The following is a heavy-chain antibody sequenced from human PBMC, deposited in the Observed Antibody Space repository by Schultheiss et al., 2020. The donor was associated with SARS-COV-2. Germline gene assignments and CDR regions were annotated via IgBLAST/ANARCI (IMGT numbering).Heavy chain of an antibody. CDR1: GFTFSSYA. Sequence: GESLKISCAASGFTFSSYAMHWVRQAPGKGLEYVSVISSNGGSTYNADSVKGRFTISRDNSKNTLYLQMNSLRAEDTAVYYCARDRHQWLLPFDYWGQGTLITVYS. J-gene: IGHJ4*02. CDR2: ISSNGGST. CDR3: ARDRHQWLLPFDY. V-gene: IGHV3-64*04. D-gene: IGHD3-22*01.